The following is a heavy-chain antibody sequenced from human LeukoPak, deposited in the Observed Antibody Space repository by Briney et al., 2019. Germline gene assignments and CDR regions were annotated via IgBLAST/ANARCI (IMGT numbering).Heavy chain of an antibody. CDR3: ARGGAARPDF. V-gene: IGHV3-7*01. J-gene: IGHJ4*02. D-gene: IGHD6-6*01. CDR1: GFTFSTYW. CDR2: IKADGGEK. Sequence: SGGSLRLSCGVSGFTFSTYWMNWFLQTPGNGLEWMAKIKADGGEKDHVASVKGRFTISRDNAKNSLYLQMNSLRVEDTAVYYCARGGAARPDFWGQGTLVTVSS.